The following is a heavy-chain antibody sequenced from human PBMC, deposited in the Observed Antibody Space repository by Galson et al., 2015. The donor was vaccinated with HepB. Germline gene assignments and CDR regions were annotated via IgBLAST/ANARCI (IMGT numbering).Heavy chain of an antibody. CDR3: TREFHGSFHASGV. J-gene: IGHJ6*02. V-gene: IGHV3-49*03. CDR1: GFTFGDYA. D-gene: IGHD3-10*01. CDR2: IRSKAYGGTT. Sequence: SLRLSCAASGFTFGDYAMSWFRQAPGKGLEWVGFIRSKAYGGTTEYAASVKGRFTISRDDSKSIAYLQMNSLKTEDTAVYYCTREFHGSFHASGVWGQGTTVTVSS.